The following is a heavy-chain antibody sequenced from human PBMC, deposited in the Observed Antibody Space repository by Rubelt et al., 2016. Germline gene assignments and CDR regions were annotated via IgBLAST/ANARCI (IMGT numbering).Heavy chain of an antibody. CDR3: ARENNWIKNGMDV. CDR2: ISNTSGTL. CDR1: GFSFRSYS. D-gene: IGHD1/OR15-1a*01. J-gene: IGHJ6*02. V-gene: IGHV3-48*01. Sequence: EVRLVESGGGLVQPGGSLRLSCAASGFSFRSYSMNWVRQAPGKGLEWIAYISNTSGTLSYAASVKGRFTVARDNAINSMYLQMRSLRAEDTAVYYCARENNWIKNGMDVGGQGTTVTVSS.